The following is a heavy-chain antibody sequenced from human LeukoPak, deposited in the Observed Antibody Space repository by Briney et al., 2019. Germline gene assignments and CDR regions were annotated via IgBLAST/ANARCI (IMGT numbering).Heavy chain of an antibody. CDR3: AREITMVRGGRYWFDP. CDR2: IYYSGST. CDR1: GGSISSYY. Sequence: SETLSLTCTVSGGSISSYYWSWIRQPPGKGLEWIGYIYYSGSTNYNPSLKSRVTISVDTSKNQFSLKLSSVTAADTAVYYCAREITMVRGGRYWFDPWGQGTLVTVSS. D-gene: IGHD3-10*01. V-gene: IGHV4-59*01. J-gene: IGHJ5*02.